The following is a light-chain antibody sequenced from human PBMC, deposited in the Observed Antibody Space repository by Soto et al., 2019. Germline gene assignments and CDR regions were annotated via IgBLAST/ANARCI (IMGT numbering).Light chain of an antibody. CDR3: QQRSNCPMT. J-gene: IGKJ4*01. CDR2: DAS. V-gene: IGKV3-11*01. CDR1: QSVSSY. Sequence: EIVLTQSPATLSLSPGERATISCRASQSVSSYLAWYQQKPGQAPRLLIYDASNRATGIPARFSGSGSGTDFTLTISSLQPDDFAVYYCQQRSNCPMTFGGGTKVEIK.